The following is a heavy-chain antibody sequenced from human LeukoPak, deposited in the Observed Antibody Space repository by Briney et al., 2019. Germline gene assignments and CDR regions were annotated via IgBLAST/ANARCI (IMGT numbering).Heavy chain of an antibody. CDR1: GGSLSSGDYY. CDR2: IYYSGST. D-gene: IGHD4/OR15-4a*01. Sequence: SETLSLTCTVSGGSLSSGDYYWSWIRQPPGKGLEWIGYIYYSGSTYYNPSLKSRVTISVDTTKNQFSLKLRSVTAADTAVYYCARGPTMFAYWGQGTLVTVSS. V-gene: IGHV4-30-4*01. CDR3: ARGPTMFAY. J-gene: IGHJ4*02.